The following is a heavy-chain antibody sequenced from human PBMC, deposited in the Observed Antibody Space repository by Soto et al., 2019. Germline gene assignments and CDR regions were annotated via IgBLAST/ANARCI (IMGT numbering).Heavy chain of an antibody. CDR2: INAGNGNT. D-gene: IGHD3-10*01. Sequence: ASVKVSCKASGYTFTSYAMHWVRQAPGQRLEWMGWINAGNGNTKYSQKFQGRVTITRDTSASTAYMELSSLRSEDTAVYYCAREMVRWRYYGSGRYYNPNWFDRWGQGTLVTVSS. J-gene: IGHJ5*02. CDR1: GYTFTSYA. CDR3: AREMVRWRYYGSGRYYNPNWFDR. V-gene: IGHV1-3*01.